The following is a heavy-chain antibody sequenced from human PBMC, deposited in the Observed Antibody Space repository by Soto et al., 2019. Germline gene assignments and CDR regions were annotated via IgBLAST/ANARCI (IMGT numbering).Heavy chain of an antibody. Sequence: GGSLRLSCVGSGFTFSSFEMNWVRQAPGKGLEWVSYISSGSKTIYYADSVRGRFTVSRDNAKNSQYLQMSSLTDEDTAVYYCAREDILGVRSFDYWGRGTLVTVSS. J-gene: IGHJ4*02. V-gene: IGHV3-48*02. CDR1: GFTFSSFE. CDR2: ISSGSKTI. CDR3: AREDILGVRSFDY. D-gene: IGHD3-10*01.